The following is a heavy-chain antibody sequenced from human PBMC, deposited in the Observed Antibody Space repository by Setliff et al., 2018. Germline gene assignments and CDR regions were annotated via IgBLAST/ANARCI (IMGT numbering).Heavy chain of an antibody. V-gene: IGHV4-61*02. J-gene: IGHJ4*01. CDR3: ARERYFDWFFED. Sequence: ASETLSLTCTVSGGSITSGSFYWSWIRQPAGKKLEWIGRIHASGSPDYNPSFKSRVTISRDTSTNQFSLKLGSVTAADTAVYYCARERYFDWFFEDWGHGTLVTV. CDR2: IHASGSP. D-gene: IGHD3-9*01. CDR1: GGSITSGSFY.